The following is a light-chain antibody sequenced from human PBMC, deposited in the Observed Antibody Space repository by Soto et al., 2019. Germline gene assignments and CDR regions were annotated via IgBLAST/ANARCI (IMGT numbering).Light chain of an antibody. CDR1: QSVSSSY. CDR2: GAS. V-gene: IGKV3-20*01. J-gene: IGKJ2*01. CDR3: QQYGSSPHT. Sequence: EILLTQSPGTLSLYPGERATLSCRASQSVSSSYLAWYQHKPGQAPRLLIYGASSRATGIPDRFSGSGSGTDFTLTISRLEPEDFAVYYCQQYGSSPHTFGQGTKLEIK.